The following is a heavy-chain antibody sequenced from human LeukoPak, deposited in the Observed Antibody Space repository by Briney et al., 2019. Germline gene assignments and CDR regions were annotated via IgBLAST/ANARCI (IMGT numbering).Heavy chain of an antibody. J-gene: IGHJ4*02. CDR2: ISGSGGTA. D-gene: IGHD6-13*01. CDR1: GFTFSSYW. Sequence: GGSLRLSCAASGFTFSSYWMIWVRQAPGKGLEWVSAISGSGGTAYYADSVKGRFTISRDNSKNTLYLQMNSLRAEDTAVYYCAVRTIAAASVDYWGQGTLVTVSS. V-gene: IGHV3-23*01. CDR3: AVRTIAAASVDY.